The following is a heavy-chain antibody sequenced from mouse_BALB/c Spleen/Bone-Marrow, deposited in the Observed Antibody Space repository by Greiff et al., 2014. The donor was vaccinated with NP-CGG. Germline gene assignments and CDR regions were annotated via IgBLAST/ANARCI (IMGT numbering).Heavy chain of an antibody. V-gene: IGHV2-9*02. CDR3: ASMITTAWFAY. CDR2: IWAGGST. D-gene: IGHD2-4*01. CDR1: GFSLTSYG. Sequence: QVQLKESGPGLVAPSQSLSITCTVSGFSLTSYGVHWVRQPPGKGLEWLGVIWAGGSTNYSSALMSRLSISKDNSKSQVFLKMNSLQTDDTAMYYCASMITTAWFAYWGQGTLVTVSA. J-gene: IGHJ3*01.